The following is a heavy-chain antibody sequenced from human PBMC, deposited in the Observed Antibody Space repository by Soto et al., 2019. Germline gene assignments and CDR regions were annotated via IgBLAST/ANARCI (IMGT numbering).Heavy chain of an antibody. D-gene: IGHD1-7*01. CDR1: GYTFTSYA. V-gene: IGHV1-3*01. Sequence: GASVKVSCKASGYTFTSYAMHWVRQAPGQRLEWMGWINAGNGNTKYSQKFQGRVTITRDTSASTAYMELSSLRSEDTAVYYCARDIAIKGKTGTTWGYHYYGLDVWGQGTTVTVSS. CDR2: INAGNGNT. J-gene: IGHJ6*02. CDR3: ARDIAIKGKTGTTWGYHYYGLDV.